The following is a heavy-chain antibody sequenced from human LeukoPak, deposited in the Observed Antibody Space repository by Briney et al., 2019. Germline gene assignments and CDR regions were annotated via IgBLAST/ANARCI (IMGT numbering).Heavy chain of an antibody. D-gene: IGHD3-16*01. CDR2: ISYDGSNK. J-gene: IGHJ6*03. CDR3: AKGGGGRLIYYYYMDV. CDR1: GFTFSSYA. V-gene: IGHV3-30*04. Sequence: PGGSLRLSCAASGFTFSSYAMHWVRQAPGKGLDWVAVISYDGSNKYYADSVKGRFTISRDNSKNTLYLQMNSLRAEDMALYYCAKGGGGRLIYYYYMDVWGKGTTVTVSS.